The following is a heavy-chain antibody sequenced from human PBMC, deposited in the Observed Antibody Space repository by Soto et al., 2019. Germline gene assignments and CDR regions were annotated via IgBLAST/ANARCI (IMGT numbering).Heavy chain of an antibody. CDR3: AKDRIRIAARPIFNNWLDP. Sequence: VGSLRLSCASSVFTFSSYAMSCVRHAPGKWLGWVSAISGSGGSTYYADSVKGRFTISRDNSKNTLYLQMKSLRAEDTAVYYCAKDRIRIAARPIFNNWLDPGGQGTLVTV. D-gene: IGHD6-6*01. CDR2: ISGSGGST. V-gene: IGHV3-23*01. J-gene: IGHJ5*02. CDR1: VFTFSSYA.